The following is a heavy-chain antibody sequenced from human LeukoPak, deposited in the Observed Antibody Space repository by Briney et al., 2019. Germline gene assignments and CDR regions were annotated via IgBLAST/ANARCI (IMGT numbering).Heavy chain of an antibody. CDR2: IIPILGIA. J-gene: IGHJ4*02. V-gene: IGHV1-69*04. D-gene: IGHD3-16*01. CDR1: GGTFSSYA. CDR3: ARGREGVTSPLGYFDY. Sequence: ASVKVSCKASGGTFSSYAISWVRQAPGQGLERMGRIIPILGIANYAQKFQGRVTITADKSTSTAYMELSSLRSEDTAVYYCARGREGVTSPLGYFDYWGQGTLVTVSS.